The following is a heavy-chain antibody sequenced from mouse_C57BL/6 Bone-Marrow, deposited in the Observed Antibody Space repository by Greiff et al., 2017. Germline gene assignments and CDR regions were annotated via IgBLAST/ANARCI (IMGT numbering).Heavy chain of an antibody. CDR2: IDPSDSYT. V-gene: IGHV1-69*01. J-gene: IGHJ2*01. D-gene: IGHD1-1*01. Sequence: VQLQQPGAELVMPGASVKLSCKASGYTFTSYWMHWVKQRPGQGLEWIGEIDPSDSYTNYNQKFKGKSTLTVDKSSSTAYMQRSSLTSEDSAVYYCARGYYYGSSYFDYWGQGTTLTVSS. CDR1: GYTFTSYW. CDR3: ARGYYYGSSYFDY.